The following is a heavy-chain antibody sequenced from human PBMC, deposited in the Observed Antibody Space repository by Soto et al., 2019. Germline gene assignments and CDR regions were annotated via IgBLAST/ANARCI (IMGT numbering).Heavy chain of an antibody. J-gene: IGHJ6*02. Sequence: EVQLVESGGGLVKPGGSLSLPCAAYGFTFSNAWMNWVRQAPGKGLEWVGRIKSKTDGGTTDYTAPVKGRITMSRDHSKNTLYILMNSLKTDDTAVYYGTAGSVSSTSYYYYYGMDVWGQGTTVTVSS. CDR2: IKSKTDGGTT. CDR1: GFTFSNAW. CDR3: TAGSVSSTSYYYYYGMDV. D-gene: IGHD6-13*01. V-gene: IGHV3-15*07.